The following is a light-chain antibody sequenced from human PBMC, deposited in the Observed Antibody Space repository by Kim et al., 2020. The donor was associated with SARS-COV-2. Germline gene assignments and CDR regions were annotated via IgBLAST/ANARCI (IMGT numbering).Light chain of an antibody. CDR2: GAS. Sequence: EIVLTQSPGTLSLSPGERATLSCRASQSVSSSYLAWYQQKPGQAPRLLIYGASSRATGIPDRFSGSGSGTDFTLTISRLEPEDFAVYYCQQYGSSTDGVTFGQGTKLEI. V-gene: IGKV3-20*01. J-gene: IGKJ2*01. CDR3: QQYGSSTDGVT. CDR1: QSVSSSY.